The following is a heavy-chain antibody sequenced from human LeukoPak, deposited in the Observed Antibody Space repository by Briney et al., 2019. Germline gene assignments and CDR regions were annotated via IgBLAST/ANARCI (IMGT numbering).Heavy chain of an antibody. J-gene: IGHJ6*02. CDR2: AYYNGRA. D-gene: IGHD5/OR15-5a*01. CDR3: GREVSPSDHYYYYGVDV. CDR1: GGSITSNY. Sequence: SETLSLTCIVSGGSITSNYWSWIRKPPGKGLEWIGYAYYNGRANYNPSLKSRVTISVDTSKNQFSLNLSSVTAADTAVYYCGREVSPSDHYYYYGVDVWGRGTTVTVSS. V-gene: IGHV4-59*01.